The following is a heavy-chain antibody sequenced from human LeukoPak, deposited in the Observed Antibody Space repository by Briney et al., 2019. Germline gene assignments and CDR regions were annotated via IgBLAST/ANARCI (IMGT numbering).Heavy chain of an antibody. V-gene: IGHV3-48*03. J-gene: IGHJ4*02. D-gene: IGHD6-13*01. Sequence: SGGSLRLSCEASGFTFSSYEMNWVRQAPGKGLEWVSYISSSGKTIYYADSTKGRFTVSRDNAKNSLYLQMNGLRAEDTAVYYCATTSIAAAVPGCFDYRGQGTLVTVFS. CDR3: ATTSIAAAVPGCFDY. CDR2: ISSSGKTI. CDR1: GFTFSSYE.